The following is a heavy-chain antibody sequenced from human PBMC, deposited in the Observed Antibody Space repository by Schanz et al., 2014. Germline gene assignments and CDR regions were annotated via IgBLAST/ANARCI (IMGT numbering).Heavy chain of an antibody. D-gene: IGHD3-10*01. V-gene: IGHV1-46*03. Sequence: QVQLVQSGAEVKKPGASVRVSCKASGYIFTSYYIHWARQAPGQGLEWMGTINPSDGSTSYAQNFLDRVTMTRDTSTSTVYMDLTSLTSDDTAVYYCAQARGSGSHTAGDFWGQGTLVTVSS. J-gene: IGHJ4*02. CDR2: INPSDGST. CDR1: GYIFTSYY. CDR3: AQARGSGSHTAGDF.